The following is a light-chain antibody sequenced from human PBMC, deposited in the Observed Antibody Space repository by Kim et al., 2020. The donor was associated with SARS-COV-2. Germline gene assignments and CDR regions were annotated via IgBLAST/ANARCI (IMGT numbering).Light chain of an antibody. V-gene: IGKV1-39*01. Sequence: DIQMTQSPSSLSASVGDRVTITCRTSQSISSYLNWYQQKPGKAPKFLIYAASNLQSGVPSRFSGSGSGTDFTLTITSLQPEDFATYYCQQSHSTPRTFGQGTKADIK. CDR3: QQSHSTPRT. CDR2: AAS. CDR1: QSISSY. J-gene: IGKJ1*01.